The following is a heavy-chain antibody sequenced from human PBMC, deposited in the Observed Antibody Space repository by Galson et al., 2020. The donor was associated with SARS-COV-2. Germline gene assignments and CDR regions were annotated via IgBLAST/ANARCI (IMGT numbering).Heavy chain of an antibody. V-gene: IGHV4-61*01. Sequence: SETLSLTCTVSGGSVSSGSYYWSWIRQPPGKGLEWIGYIYYSGSTNYNPSLKSRVTISVDTSKNQFSLKLSSVTAADTAVYYCARTRRTTVTTIGNYYFDYWGQGTLVTVSS. CDR2: IYYSGST. CDR3: ARTRRTTVTTIGNYYFDY. D-gene: IGHD4-4*01. J-gene: IGHJ4*02. CDR1: GGSVSSGSYY.